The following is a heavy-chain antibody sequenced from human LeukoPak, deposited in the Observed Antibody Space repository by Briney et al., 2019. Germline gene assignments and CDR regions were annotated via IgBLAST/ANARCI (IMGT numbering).Heavy chain of an antibody. Sequence: SETLSLTCTVSGGSISSYYWSWIRQPPGKGLEWIGYIYYSGSTNYNPSLKSRVTISVDTSKNQSSLKLSSVTAADTAVYYCATLISHSGNYYYYGMDVWGQGTTVTVSS. D-gene: IGHD3-10*01. V-gene: IGHV4-59*01. CDR1: GGSISSYY. CDR2: IYYSGST. CDR3: ATLISHSGNYYYYGMDV. J-gene: IGHJ6*02.